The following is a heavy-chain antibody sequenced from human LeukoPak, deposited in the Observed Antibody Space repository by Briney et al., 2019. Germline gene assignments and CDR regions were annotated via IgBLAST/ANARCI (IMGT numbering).Heavy chain of an antibody. Sequence: KPSETLSLTCAVSAYSVNSGYCWVWIRQPPGKGLEWIGSIYHTGGDYYDPSLKSRVTISVDTSKDQFSLNLTSVTAADTGVYYCARGLGSGTLWGQGTMVTVSS. CDR1: AYSVNSGYC. CDR2: IYHTGGD. CDR3: ARGLGSGTL. D-gene: IGHD3-10*01. J-gene: IGHJ3*01. V-gene: IGHV4-38-2*01.